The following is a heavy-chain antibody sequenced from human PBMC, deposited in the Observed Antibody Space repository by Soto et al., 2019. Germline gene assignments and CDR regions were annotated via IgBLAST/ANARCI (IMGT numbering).Heavy chain of an antibody. CDR3: MLGSGWKDFDY. J-gene: IGHJ4*02. CDR2: IYYSGST. V-gene: IGHV4-30-4*01. CDR1: GGSISSGDYY. Sequence: PSETLSLTCTVSGGSISSGDYYWSWIRQPPGKGLEWIGCIYYSGSTYYNPSLKSRVTISVDTSKNQFSLKLSSVTAADTAVYYCMLGSGWKDFDYWGQGTLVTVSS. D-gene: IGHD3-22*01.